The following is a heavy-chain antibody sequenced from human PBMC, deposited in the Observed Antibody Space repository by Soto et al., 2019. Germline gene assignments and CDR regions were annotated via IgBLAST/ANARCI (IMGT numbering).Heavy chain of an antibody. Sequence: EVHLVESGEGLVQPGGSLRLSCAASGFTFSTYWMHWVRQAPGKGLVWVSRINADGTTTTYADSVKGRFTISRDNAKNTLYLQMNSLRAEDTAVYFCATVATHSYNWVDPWGQGNLVTISS. J-gene: IGHJ5*02. CDR2: INADGTTT. CDR1: GFTFSTYW. V-gene: IGHV3-74*01. D-gene: IGHD3-3*02. CDR3: ATVATHSYNWVDP.